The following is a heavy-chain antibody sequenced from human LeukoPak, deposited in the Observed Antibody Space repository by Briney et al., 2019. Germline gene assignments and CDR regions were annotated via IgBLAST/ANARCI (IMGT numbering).Heavy chain of an antibody. CDR2: IYHSGST. D-gene: IGHD2-21*02. CDR3: AKAGVVTAIPHDY. V-gene: IGHV4-38-2*02. J-gene: IGHJ4*02. CDR1: GYSISSGYY. Sequence: SETLSLTCTVSGYSISSGYYWGWIRQPPGKGLEWIGSIYHSGSTYYNPSLKSRVTISVDTSKNQFSLKLSSVTAADTAIYYCAKAGVVTAIPHDYWGQGTLVTVSS.